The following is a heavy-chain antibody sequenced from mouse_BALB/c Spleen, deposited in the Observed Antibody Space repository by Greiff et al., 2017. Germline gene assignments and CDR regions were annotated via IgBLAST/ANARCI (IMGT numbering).Heavy chain of an antibody. V-gene: IGHV3-6*02. Sequence: DVQLQESGPGLVKPSQSLSLTCSVTGYSITSGYYWNWIRQFPGNKLEWMGYISYDGSNNYNPSLKNRISITRDTSKNQFFLKLNSVTTEDTATYYCAREGYDYDEGGPLDYWGQGTTLTVSS. CDR2: ISYDGSN. CDR3: AREGYDYDEGGPLDY. J-gene: IGHJ2*01. CDR1: GYSITSGYY. D-gene: IGHD2-4*01.